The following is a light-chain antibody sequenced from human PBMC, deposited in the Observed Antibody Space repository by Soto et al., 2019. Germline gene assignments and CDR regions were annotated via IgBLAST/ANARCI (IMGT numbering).Light chain of an antibody. J-gene: IGKJ1*01. CDR1: QSISSW. V-gene: IGKV1-5*03. CDR2: KAS. CDR3: QKYNSYPWT. Sequence: DIQMTQSPSTLSASVVGRVPITCRASQSISSWLAWYQQKPGKAPKLLIYKASSLESGVPSRFSGSGSGTEFTLAISSLQPDDFATYYCQKYNSYPWTCGQGTKVDIK.